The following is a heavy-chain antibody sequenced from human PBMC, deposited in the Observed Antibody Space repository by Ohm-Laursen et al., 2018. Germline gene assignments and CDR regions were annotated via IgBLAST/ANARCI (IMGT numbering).Heavy chain of an antibody. Sequence: SLRLSCSASGFTFSSYEMNWVRQAPGKGLEWVSYISSSGSTYADSVKGRFTISRDNAKNSLFLQMNSLRAEDTAVYYCARDVAGRFGIDYWGQGTLVTVSS. CDR2: ISSSGST. V-gene: IGHV3-48*03. D-gene: IGHD3-16*01. CDR1: GFTFSSYE. J-gene: IGHJ4*02. CDR3: ARDVAGRFGIDY.